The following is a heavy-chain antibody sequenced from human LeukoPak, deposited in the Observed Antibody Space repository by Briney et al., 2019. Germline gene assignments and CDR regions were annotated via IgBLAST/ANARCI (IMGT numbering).Heavy chain of an antibody. CDR2: ISWNSGSI. J-gene: IGHJ4*02. CDR1: GFTFDDYA. D-gene: IGHD1-7*01. Sequence: GGSLRLSCAASGFTFDDYAMHWVRQAPGKGLEWVSGISWNSGSIGYADSVKGRFTVSRDNAKNSLYLQMNSLRAEDMALYYCAKDGGPTGTTFVYFDYWGQGTLVTVSS. CDR3: AKDGGPTGTTFVYFDY. V-gene: IGHV3-9*03.